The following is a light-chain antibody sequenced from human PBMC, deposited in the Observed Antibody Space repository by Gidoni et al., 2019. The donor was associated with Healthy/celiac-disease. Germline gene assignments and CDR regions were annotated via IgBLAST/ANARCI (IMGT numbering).Light chain of an antibody. CDR1: QSISSY. CDR3: QQSYSTPWT. CDR2: SAS. V-gene: IGKV1-39*01. Sequence: DSEMTEAPSSRSASVGDRDTITRRASQSISSYLNWYQQKPGKAPTLLIYSASSFQSGVPSRFSGSGSETDFPLTIRSLHPEDFATYYCQQSYSTPWTFGQGTQVEIK. J-gene: IGKJ1*01.